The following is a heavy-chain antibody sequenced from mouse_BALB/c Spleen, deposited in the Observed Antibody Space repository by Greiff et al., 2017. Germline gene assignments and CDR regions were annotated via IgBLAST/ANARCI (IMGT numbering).Heavy chain of an antibody. V-gene: IGHV3-8*02. J-gene: IGHJ2*01. CDR1: GDSITSCY. Sequence: EVKLVESGPSLVKPSQSLSLTCSVTGDSITSCYWNWIRKFPGNKLEYMGYISYSGSTYYNPSLKTRISITQDTSKNQYYLQLNSVTTEDTATYYCARYDYDGVDYWGQGTTLTVSS. CDR2: ISYSGST. D-gene: IGHD2-4*01. CDR3: ARYDYDGVDY.